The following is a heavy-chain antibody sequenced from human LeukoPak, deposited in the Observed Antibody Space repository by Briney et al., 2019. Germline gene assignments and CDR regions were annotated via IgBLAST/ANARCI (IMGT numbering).Heavy chain of an antibody. Sequence: SQTLSLTCAISGDSFSSNNVAWIWIRPSPSRGLEWLGRTYYRSKWYNDYAESMKGRITISPDTSKNQFSLQLNSVTPEDTAVYYCARDVGTSGLYTFDYWGQGTLVTVSS. J-gene: IGHJ4*02. CDR3: ARDVGTSGLYTFDY. V-gene: IGHV6-1*01. CDR2: TYYRSKWYN. CDR1: GDSFSSNNVA. D-gene: IGHD6-19*01.